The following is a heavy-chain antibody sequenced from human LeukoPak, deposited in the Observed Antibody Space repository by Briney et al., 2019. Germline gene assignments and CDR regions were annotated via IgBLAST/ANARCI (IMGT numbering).Heavy chain of an antibody. J-gene: IGHJ4*02. V-gene: IGHV3-66*01. D-gene: IGHD4-17*01. Sequence: TGGSLRLSCAASGFTVSSNYMSWVRQAPGKGLEWVSVIYSGGSTYYADSVKGRFTISRDNSKNTLYLQMNSLRAEDTAVYYCARDKALDGDYVPHFDFWGQGTLVTVSS. CDR3: ARDKALDGDYVPHFDF. CDR2: IYSGGST. CDR1: GFTVSSNY.